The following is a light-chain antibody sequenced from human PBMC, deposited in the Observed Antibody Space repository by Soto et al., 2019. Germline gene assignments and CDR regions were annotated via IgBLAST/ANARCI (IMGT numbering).Light chain of an antibody. CDR2: SNN. CDR3: GAWDDSLNGYV. CDR1: RSNIGSNT. Sequence: QSVLTQPPSASGTPGQRVTISCSGSRSNIGSNTVNWYQQLPGTAPKLLIYSNNQRPSGVPARFSGSKSCTSASLAISGLQSEEEDDYYCGAWDDSLNGYVFGTGTKLTVL. V-gene: IGLV1-44*01. J-gene: IGLJ1*01.